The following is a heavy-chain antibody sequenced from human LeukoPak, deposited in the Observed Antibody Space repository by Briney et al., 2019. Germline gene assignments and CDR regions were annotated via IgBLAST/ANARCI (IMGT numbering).Heavy chain of an antibody. J-gene: IGHJ5*02. D-gene: IGHD2-15*01. CDR1: GFSISSDDC. Sequence: SETLSLTCLVSGFSISSDDCWGWIRQPPGKGLEWIGSISNRGSPYYNPSLKSRVTMSVDTPNNHFSLRLSSVTAADTAVYYCVRDGGFYYTASPNSWFDPSGQGTLVTVSS. V-gene: IGHV4-38-2*02. CDR2: ISNRGSP. CDR3: VRDGGFYYTASPNSWFDP.